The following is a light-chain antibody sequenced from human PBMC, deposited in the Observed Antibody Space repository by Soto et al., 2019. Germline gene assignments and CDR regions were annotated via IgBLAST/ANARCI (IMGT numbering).Light chain of an antibody. CDR3: QQRSNWPPVYT. V-gene: IGKV3-15*01. J-gene: IGKJ2*01. CDR1: QSVSSN. Sequence: EIVMTQSPATLSVSPGERATLSCRASQSVSSNLAWYQQKPGQAPRLLIYGASTRATGIPARFSGSGSGTEFTLTISSLQSEDFAVYYCQQRSNWPPVYTFGQGTKVDIK. CDR2: GAS.